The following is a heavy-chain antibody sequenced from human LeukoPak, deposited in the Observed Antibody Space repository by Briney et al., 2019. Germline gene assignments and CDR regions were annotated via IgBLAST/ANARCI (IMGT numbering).Heavy chain of an antibody. CDR1: GGSISSYY. CDR2: LYTSGST. V-gene: IGHV4-4*07. CDR3: ARDRYGQVNEGNWFDP. Sequence: SETLSLTCTVSGGSISSYYWSWIRQPAGKGLEWIGRLYTSGSTNYNPSLKSRVTMSVDTSKNQFSLKLSSVTAADTAVYYCARDRYGQVNEGNWFDPWGQGTLVTVSS. D-gene: IGHD1-1*01. J-gene: IGHJ5*02.